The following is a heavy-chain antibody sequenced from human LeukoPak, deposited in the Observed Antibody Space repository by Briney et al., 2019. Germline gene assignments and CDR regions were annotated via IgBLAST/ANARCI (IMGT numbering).Heavy chain of an antibody. CDR3: ARDGGYDILTGYYTGYFDY. CDR2: IYTSGST. Sequence: SETLSLTCAVSGGSISSYYWSWIRQPAGKGLEWIGRIYTSGSTNYNPSLKSRVTMSVDTSKHQFSLKLSSVTAADTAVYYCARDGGYDILTGYYTGYFDYWGQGTLVTVSS. V-gene: IGHV4-4*07. D-gene: IGHD3-9*01. J-gene: IGHJ4*02. CDR1: GGSISSYY.